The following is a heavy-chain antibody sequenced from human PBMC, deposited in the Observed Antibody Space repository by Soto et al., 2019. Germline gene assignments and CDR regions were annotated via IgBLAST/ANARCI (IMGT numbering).Heavy chain of an antibody. J-gene: IGHJ4*02. CDR1: GFTFSSYS. V-gene: IGHV3-48*01. D-gene: IGHD3-22*01. CDR2: ISSSSSTI. CDR3: ARDYYDSSGYSADFDY. Sequence: EVQLVESGGGLVQPGGSLRLSCAASGFTFSSYSMNWVRQAPGKGLEWVSYISSSSSTIYYADSVKGRFTISRDNAKNSLYLQMNSLRAEDTAEYYCARDYYDSSGYSADFDYWGQGTLVTVSS.